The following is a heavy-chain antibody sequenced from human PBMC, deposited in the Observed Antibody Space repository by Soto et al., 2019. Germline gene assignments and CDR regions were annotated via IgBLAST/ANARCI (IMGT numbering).Heavy chain of an antibody. CDR3: ASTIGP. CDR2: INAGNGNT. J-gene: IGHJ5*02. CDR1: RYTFTSYA. V-gene: IGHV1-3*01. D-gene: IGHD1-26*01. Sequence: QVQLVQSGSEMKKLGASVKVSGKAFRYTFTSYAIHWVRQAPGRRREWMGGINAGNGNTKYSQKFQGRVTITRDTSARTDYMELGSLRSEDTAVYYCASTIGPWGQGTLVTVSS.